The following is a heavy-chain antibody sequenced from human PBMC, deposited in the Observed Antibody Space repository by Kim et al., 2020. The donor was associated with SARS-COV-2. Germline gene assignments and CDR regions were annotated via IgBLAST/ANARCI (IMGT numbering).Heavy chain of an antibody. CDR2: IWYDGSNK. Sequence: GGSLRLSCAASGFTFSSYGMHWVRQAPGKGLEWVAVIWYDGSNKYYRDSVKGRFTISRDNSKNTLYLQMNSLRAEDTAVYYCARDGRITAMVRVLDYGMDVWGQGTTVTVYS. V-gene: IGHV3-33*01. CDR1: GFTFSSYG. D-gene: IGHD5-18*01. J-gene: IGHJ6*02. CDR3: ARDGRITAMVRVLDYGMDV.